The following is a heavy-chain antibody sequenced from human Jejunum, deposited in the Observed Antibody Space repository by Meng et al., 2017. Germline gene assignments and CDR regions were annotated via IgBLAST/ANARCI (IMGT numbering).Heavy chain of an antibody. CDR3: ACRALAGLAGLDVAYFDY. V-gene: IGHV3-30*03. CDR1: GFHFGSYA. D-gene: IGHD6-19*01. J-gene: IGHJ4*02. CDR2: VSHDGTNE. Sequence: GESLKISCAAAGFHFGSYAMHWVRQAPGKGLEWVAGVSHDGTNEYYADSVKGRFSISRDNSKNTLFLQVNSLRVDDTAVYYCACRALAGLAGLDVAYFDYWGQGTLVTVSS.